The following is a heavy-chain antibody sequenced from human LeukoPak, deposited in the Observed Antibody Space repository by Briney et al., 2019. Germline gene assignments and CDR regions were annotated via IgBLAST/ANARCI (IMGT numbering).Heavy chain of an antibody. D-gene: IGHD5-18*01. CDR1: GYTFTSYG. Sequence: GASVSVSCKASGYTFTSYGISWVRQAPGQGLEWMGWISAYNGNTNYAQKLQGRVTMTTDTSTSTAYMELRSLRSDATAVYYCARDLPDTAMANYYYYGMDVWGQGTTVTVSS. J-gene: IGHJ6*02. CDR3: ARDLPDTAMANYYYYGMDV. CDR2: ISAYNGNT. V-gene: IGHV1-18*01.